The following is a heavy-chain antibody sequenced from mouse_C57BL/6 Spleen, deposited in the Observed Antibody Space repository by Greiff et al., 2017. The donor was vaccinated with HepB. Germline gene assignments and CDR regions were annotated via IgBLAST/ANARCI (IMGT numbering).Heavy chain of an antibody. V-gene: IGHV1-82*01. CDR1: GYAFSSSW. CDR3: ARGGYDGSFAY. D-gene: IGHD2-3*01. J-gene: IGHJ3*01. Sequence: VQLKQSGPELVKPGASVKISCKASGYAFSSSWMNWVKQRPGKGLEWIGGIYPGDGDTNYNGKFKGKATLTVDKSSSTAYMQLSSLTSEDSAVYFCARGGYDGSFAYWGQGTTVTVSA. CDR2: IYPGDGDT.